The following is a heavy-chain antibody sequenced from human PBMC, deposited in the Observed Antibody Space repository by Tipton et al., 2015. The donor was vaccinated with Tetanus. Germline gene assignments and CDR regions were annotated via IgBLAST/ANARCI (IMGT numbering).Heavy chain of an antibody. Sequence: QSGAEVKKPGASVKVSCKASGYTFTSYYMHWVRQAPGQGLEWMGWINPNSGGTNYAQKFQGRVTMTRDTSISTAYMELSRLRSDDTAVYYCARESDIVVVTANLFDYWGQGTLVTVSS. J-gene: IGHJ4*02. CDR2: INPNSGGT. CDR1: GYTFTSYY. V-gene: IGHV1-2*02. CDR3: ARESDIVVVTANLFDY. D-gene: IGHD2-21*02.